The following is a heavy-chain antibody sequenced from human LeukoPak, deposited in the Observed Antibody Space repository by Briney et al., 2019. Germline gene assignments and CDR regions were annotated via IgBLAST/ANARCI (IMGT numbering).Heavy chain of an antibody. J-gene: IGHJ6*02. CDR3: ARTLHSSGWAEDYYYGMDV. Sequence: GGSLRLSCAASGFTFSSYSMNWVRQAPGKGLEWVSYISSSSTTIYYADSVKGRFTISRDNAKNSLNLQMHSLRAEDTAVYYCARTLHSSGWAEDYYYGMDVWGQGTTVTVSS. D-gene: IGHD6-19*01. V-gene: IGHV3-48*01. CDR2: ISSSSTTI. CDR1: GFTFSSYS.